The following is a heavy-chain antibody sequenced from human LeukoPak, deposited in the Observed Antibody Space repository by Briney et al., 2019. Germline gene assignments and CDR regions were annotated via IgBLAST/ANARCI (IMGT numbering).Heavy chain of an antibody. CDR2: ISGSSGTI. CDR3: AKGRQLLDP. CDR1: GFTFSSYA. V-gene: IGHV3-23*01. D-gene: IGHD1-7*01. Sequence: GGSLRLSCAASGFTFSSYAMSWVRQAPGKGLEWVSSISGSSGTIDYADSVKGRFIISRDNSKNAQYLQMNSLRPEDTAVYYCAKGRQLLDPWGQRTLVTVSS. J-gene: IGHJ5*02.